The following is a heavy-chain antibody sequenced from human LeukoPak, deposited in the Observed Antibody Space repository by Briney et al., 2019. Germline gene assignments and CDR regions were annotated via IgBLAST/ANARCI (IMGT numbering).Heavy chain of an antibody. CDR1: GFTVRSNY. CDR3: ATRENGIGAAFDI. CDR2: THNDGGT. V-gene: IGHV3-53*01. D-gene: IGHD3-16*01. Sequence: GGSLRLSCAASGFTVRSNYMGWVRQAPGKGLEWVSLTHNDGGTYYADSVQGRFIISRDNSENSLYLQMNTLRAEDTAVYYCATRENGIGAAFDIWGQGTMVTVSS. J-gene: IGHJ3*02.